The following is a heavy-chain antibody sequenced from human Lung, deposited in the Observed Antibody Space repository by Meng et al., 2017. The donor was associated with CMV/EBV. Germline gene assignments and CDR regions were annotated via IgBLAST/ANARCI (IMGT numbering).Heavy chain of an antibody. J-gene: IGHJ4*02. Sequence: QAPGKGLEWVSSISSSTTYIFYAESVKGRFNISRDNAKNSLYLQMNSLRAEDTAVYYCARSMGYSSSVYDYWGQGTLVTVSS. CDR2: ISSSTTYI. CDR3: ARSMGYSSSVYDY. V-gene: IGHV3-21*01. D-gene: IGHD2-15*01.